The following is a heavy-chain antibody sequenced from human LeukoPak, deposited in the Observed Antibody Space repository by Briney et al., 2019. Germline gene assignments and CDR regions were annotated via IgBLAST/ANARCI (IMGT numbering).Heavy chain of an antibody. CDR2: ISGSGGST. CDR3: ARGSSSLVGDAFDI. Sequence: SGGSLRLSCAASGFTFSSYGMSWVRQAPGKGLEWVSAISGSGGSTYYADSVKGRFTISRDNSKNTLYLQMNSLRAEDTAVYYCARGSSSLVGDAFDIWGQGTMVTVSS. CDR1: GFTFSSYG. J-gene: IGHJ3*02. D-gene: IGHD6-6*01. V-gene: IGHV3-23*01.